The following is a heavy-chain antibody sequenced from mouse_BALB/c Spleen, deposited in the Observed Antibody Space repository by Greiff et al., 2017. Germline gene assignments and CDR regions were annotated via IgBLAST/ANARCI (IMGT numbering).Heavy chain of an antibody. CDR2: IWAGGST. CDR1: GFSLTSYG. J-gene: IGHJ1*01. V-gene: IGHV2-9*02. D-gene: IGHD1-1*01. Sequence: QVQLKESGPGLVAPSQSLSITCTVSGFSLTSYGVHWVRQPPGKGLEWLGVIWAGGSTNYNSALMSRLSISKDNSKSQVFLKMNSLQTDDTAMYYCARVNYYGSSYWYFDVWGAGTTVTVSS. CDR3: ARVNYYGSSYWYFDV.